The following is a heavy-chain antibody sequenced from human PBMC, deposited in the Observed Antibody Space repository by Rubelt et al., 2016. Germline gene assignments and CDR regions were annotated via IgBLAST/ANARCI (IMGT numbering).Heavy chain of an antibody. D-gene: IGHD3-10*01. Sequence: QVTLRESGPALVKPTQTLTLTCTFSGFSLSTSGMCVSWIRQPPGKALEWLARIDWDDDKYYSTSLKTRLTISKDTSKNQVVLTMTNMDPVDTATYYCAHILLDTMVRGVIIGYFDCWGQGTLVTVSS. CDR1: GFSLSTSGMC. J-gene: IGHJ4*02. CDR3: AHILLDTMVRGVIIGYFDC. V-gene: IGHV2-70*15. CDR2: IDWDDDK.